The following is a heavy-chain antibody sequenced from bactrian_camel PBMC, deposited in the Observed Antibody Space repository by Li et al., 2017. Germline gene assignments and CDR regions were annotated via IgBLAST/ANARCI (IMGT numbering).Heavy chain of an antibody. V-gene: IGHV3S60*01. D-gene: IGHD1*01. J-gene: IGHJ4*01. CDR2: VSKGGIST. CDR1: GYNNAS. Sequence: HVQLVESGGGSVQAGESLRLSCTMSGYNNASLAWFRQAPGQEREGLASVSKGGISTYYSNSAKGRFTISQDKNMVYLQMNSLKPEDTAMYYCAAAFAPRQGSWSSPREIRYWASETQVTV.